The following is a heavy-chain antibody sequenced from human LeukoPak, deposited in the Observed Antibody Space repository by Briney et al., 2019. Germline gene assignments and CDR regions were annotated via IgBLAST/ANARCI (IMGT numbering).Heavy chain of an antibody. CDR3: ARAVASVRLLYFVD. V-gene: IGHV4-59*01. CDR1: GGSISSYY. CDR2: IYSTGST. D-gene: IGHD1-26*01. J-gene: IGHJ4*02. Sequence: SETLSLTCTVSGGSISSYYWSWVRQPPGKGLEWIGYIYSTGSTNYNPSLESRVTISVDTSKNQFSLKLSSVTAADTAVYYCARAVASVRLLYFVDWGQGNL.